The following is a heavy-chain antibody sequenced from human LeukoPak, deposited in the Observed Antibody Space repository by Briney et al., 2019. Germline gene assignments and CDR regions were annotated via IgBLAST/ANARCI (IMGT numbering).Heavy chain of an antibody. Sequence: GGSLRLSRAASGFIFKTYTMTWVRQAPGKGLEWVSSITGDCKYITYADSVKGRFTIPRDNAKNSLYLQVASLRGDDTATYYCAREGNDYYYDQWGQGTIVTASP. CDR2: ITGDCKYI. J-gene: IGHJ4*02. CDR3: AREGNDYYYDQ. D-gene: IGHD3-16*01. V-gene: IGHV3-21*01. CDR1: GFIFKTYT.